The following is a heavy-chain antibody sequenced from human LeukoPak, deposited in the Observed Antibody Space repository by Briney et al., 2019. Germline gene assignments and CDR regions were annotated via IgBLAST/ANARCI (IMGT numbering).Heavy chain of an antibody. D-gene: IGHD3-10*01. J-gene: IGHJ4*02. Sequence: GGSLRLSCAASGFTFNNAWMSWVRQAPGKGLEWVAVISYDGSNKYYADSVKGRFTISRDSSKNTLYLQMNSLRAEDTAVYYCAKGSIIFDYWGQGTLVTVSS. V-gene: IGHV3-30*18. CDR2: ISYDGSNK. CDR1: GFTFNNAW. CDR3: AKGSIIFDY.